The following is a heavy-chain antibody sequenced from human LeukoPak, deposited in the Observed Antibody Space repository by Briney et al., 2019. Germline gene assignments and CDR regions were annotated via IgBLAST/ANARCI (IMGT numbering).Heavy chain of an antibody. J-gene: IGHJ4*02. Sequence: GASVKVSCKASGYTFTSYGISWVRQAPGQGLEWMGGIIPIFGTANYAQKFQGRVTITADESTSTAYMELSSLRSEDTAVYYCARVEGVGTQDYWGQGTLVTVSS. CDR1: GYTFTSYG. CDR2: IIPIFGTA. CDR3: ARVEGVGTQDY. V-gene: IGHV1-69*13. D-gene: IGHD1-1*01.